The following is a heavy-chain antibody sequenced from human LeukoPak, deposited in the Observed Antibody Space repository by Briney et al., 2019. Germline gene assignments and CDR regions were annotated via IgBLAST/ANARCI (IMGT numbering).Heavy chain of an antibody. CDR2: IYYSGST. V-gene: IGHV4-39*07. Sequence: SETLSLTCTVSGGSISSSSYYWGWIRQPPGKGLEWIGSIYYSGSTNYNPSLKSRVTISVDTSKNQFSLKLSSVTAADTAVYYCARRFIYYDSSGYFDYWGQGTLVTVSS. D-gene: IGHD3-22*01. CDR1: GGSISSSSYY. J-gene: IGHJ4*02. CDR3: ARRFIYYDSSGYFDY.